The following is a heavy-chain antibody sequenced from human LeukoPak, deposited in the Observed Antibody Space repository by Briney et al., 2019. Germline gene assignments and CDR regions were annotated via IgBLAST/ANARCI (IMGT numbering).Heavy chain of an antibody. CDR2: ISSSSSYI. CDR3: AKDLFVSRWELRGALDY. Sequence: GGSLRLSCAASGFTFSSYSMNWVRQAPGKGLEWVSSISSSSSYIYYADSVKGRFTISRDNSKNTLYLQMNSLRAEDTAVYYCAKDLFVSRWELRGALDYWGQGTLVTVSS. J-gene: IGHJ4*02. V-gene: IGHV3-21*01. CDR1: GFTFSSYS. D-gene: IGHD1-26*01.